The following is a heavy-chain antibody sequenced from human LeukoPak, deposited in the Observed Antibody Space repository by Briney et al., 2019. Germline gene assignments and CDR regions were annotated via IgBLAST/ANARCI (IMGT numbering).Heavy chain of an antibody. J-gene: IGHJ4*02. Sequence: PGGSLRLSCAASGFTFSSFGMHWVRQAPGKGLEWVSLISGDGGSTYYADSVKGRFTISRDNSKNSLYLQMNSLRTEDTALYYCAKDKRYSGYDPFDYWGQGTLVTVSS. V-gene: IGHV3-43*02. CDR1: GFTFSSFG. CDR3: AKDKRYSGYDPFDY. CDR2: ISGDGGST. D-gene: IGHD5-12*01.